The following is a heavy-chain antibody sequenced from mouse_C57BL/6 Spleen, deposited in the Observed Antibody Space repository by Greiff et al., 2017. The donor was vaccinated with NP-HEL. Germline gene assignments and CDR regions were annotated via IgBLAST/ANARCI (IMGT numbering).Heavy chain of an antibody. J-gene: IGHJ4*01. CDR2: IYPRDGST. V-gene: IGHV1-85*01. CDR3: ARRGYGSSYAMDY. Sequence: VQLQQSGPELVKPGASVKLSCKASGYTFTSYDINWVKQRPGQGLEWIGWIYPRDGSTKYNEKFKGKATLTVDTSSSTAYMELRSLTSEDSAVYFCARRGYGSSYAMDYWGQGTSVTVSS. D-gene: IGHD1-1*01. CDR1: GYTFTSYD.